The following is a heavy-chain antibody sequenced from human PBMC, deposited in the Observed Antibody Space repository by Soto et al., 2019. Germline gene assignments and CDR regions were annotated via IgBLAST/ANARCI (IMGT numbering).Heavy chain of an antibody. Sequence: QVQLQESGPGLVKPSQTLSLTCTVSGASISSGGYYFSWIRQHPGKGLEWIGYIYYSGSTYYHPSLKSRVTXXLXTXXNQFSLELSSVTAADTAMYYCARWFGAKPGYGVDVWGQGTTVTVSS. CDR3: ARWFGAKPGYGVDV. D-gene: IGHD3-10*01. CDR1: GASISSGGYY. V-gene: IGHV4-31*03. J-gene: IGHJ6*02. CDR2: IYYSGST.